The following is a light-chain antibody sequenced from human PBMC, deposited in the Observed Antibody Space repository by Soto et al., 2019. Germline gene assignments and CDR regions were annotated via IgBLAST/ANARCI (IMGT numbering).Light chain of an antibody. Sequence: QSVLTQPASVSGSPGQSITISCTGTSSDVGGYNYVSWYQQHPDKAPKLMIYEVSNRPSGVSNRISGSKSGHTASLTISGLQSEDEADYVGTAYTSYSTLDVFGTGTKLTV. J-gene: IGLJ1*01. V-gene: IGLV2-14*01. CDR3: TAYTSYSTLDV. CDR2: EVS. CDR1: SSDVGGYNY.